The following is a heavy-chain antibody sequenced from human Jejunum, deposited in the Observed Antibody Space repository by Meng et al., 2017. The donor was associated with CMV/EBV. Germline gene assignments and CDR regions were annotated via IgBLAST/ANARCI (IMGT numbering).Heavy chain of an antibody. CDR1: GFTVSSIY. Sequence: SCGVSGFTVSSIYLSWVRQAPGKGLEWVSTIYTGGSTFYTDSVEGRFAISRDTSTNTLFLQMNSLRPEDTAIYYCAKGEGRPHYYFDYWGQGTLVTVSS. V-gene: IGHV3-53*01. CDR2: IYTGGST. CDR3: AKGEGRPHYYFDY. J-gene: IGHJ4*02. D-gene: IGHD1-26*01.